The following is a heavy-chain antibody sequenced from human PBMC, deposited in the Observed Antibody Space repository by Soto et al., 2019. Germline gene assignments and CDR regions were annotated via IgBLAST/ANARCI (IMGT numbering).Heavy chain of an antibody. J-gene: IGHJ6*02. D-gene: IGHD6-13*01. CDR1: GGTFSSYA. CDR2: IIPIFGTA. CDR3: GVDSSSWYANYYYYGMDV. Sequence: SVKVSCKASGGTFSSYAISWVRQAPGQGLEWMGGIIPIFGTANYAQKFQGRVTITADESTSTAYMELSSLRSEDTAVYYCGVDSSSWYANYYYYGMDVWGQGTTVTVSS. V-gene: IGHV1-69*13.